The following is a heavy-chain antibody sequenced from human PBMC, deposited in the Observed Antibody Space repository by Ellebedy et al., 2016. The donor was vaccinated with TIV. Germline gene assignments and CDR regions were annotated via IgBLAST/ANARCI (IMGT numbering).Heavy chain of an antibody. CDR1: GFTFNNYA. D-gene: IGHD4-17*01. Sequence: GESLKISCAASGFTFNNYAMSWVRQAPGKGPEWVSRISTDGSTTNYADSVKGRFTISRDNAKNSLYLQMNSLRAEDTAVYYCARKVPAPTTVPPNWYFDLWGRGTLVTVSS. V-gene: IGHV3-21*01. CDR3: ARKVPAPTTVPPNWYFDL. J-gene: IGHJ2*01. CDR2: ISTDGSTT.